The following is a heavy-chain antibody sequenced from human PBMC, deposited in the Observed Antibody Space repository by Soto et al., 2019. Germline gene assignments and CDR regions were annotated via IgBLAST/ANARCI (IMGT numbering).Heavy chain of an antibody. D-gene: IGHD4-17*01. Sequence: GGSLRLSCAASGFTVSSNYMSWVRQAPGKGLEWVSVIYSGGSTYYADSVKGRFTISRDNSKNTLYLQMNSLRAEDTAVYYCARDSNGDYVPYYFDYWGQGTLVTVSS. CDR1: GFTVSSNY. CDR3: ARDSNGDYVPYYFDY. V-gene: IGHV3-53*01. J-gene: IGHJ4*02. CDR2: IYSGGST.